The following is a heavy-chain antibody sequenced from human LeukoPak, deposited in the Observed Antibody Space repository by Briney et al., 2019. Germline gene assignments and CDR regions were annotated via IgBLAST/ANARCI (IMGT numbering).Heavy chain of an antibody. J-gene: IGHJ6*03. Sequence: ASVKVSCKASGYTFTSYDINWVRQATGQGLEWMGWMNPNSGNTGYAQKFQGRVTMTRNTSISTAYMELSSLRSEDTAVYYCARGDSSGWYVPAYYYYYYMDVWGKGTTVTISS. V-gene: IGHV1-8*01. CDR1: GYTFTSYD. CDR3: ARGDSSGWYVPAYYYYYYMDV. CDR2: MNPNSGNT. D-gene: IGHD6-19*01.